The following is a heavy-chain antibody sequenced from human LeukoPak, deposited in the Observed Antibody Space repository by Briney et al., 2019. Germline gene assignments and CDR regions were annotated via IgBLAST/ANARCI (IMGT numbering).Heavy chain of an antibody. D-gene: IGHD2-21*01. CDR2: VNRDGTEK. J-gene: IGHJ4*02. CDR1: GFNFSDSR. Sequence: PGGSLRLSYVTSGFNFSDSRMTWVRQAPGKGLQWVANVNRDGTEKHLLDSVEGRFTISRDNAKKSLYLQMSSLRPQDTAVYFCVRGDWYFESWGQGTLVTVSS. V-gene: IGHV3-7*04. CDR3: VRGDWYFES.